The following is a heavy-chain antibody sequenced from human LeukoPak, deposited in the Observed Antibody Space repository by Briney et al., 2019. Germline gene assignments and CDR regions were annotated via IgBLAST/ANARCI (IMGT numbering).Heavy chain of an antibody. J-gene: IGHJ4*02. CDR1: GYTFTSYY. CDR3: ARVSTSVFGDQNPPNDY. V-gene: IGHV1-46*01. Sequence: ASVKVSCKASGYTFTSYYMHWVRQAPGQGLEWMGIINPSGGSTSYAQKFQGRVTMTRDTSTSIVYMELSSLRSEDTAVYYCARVSTSVFGDQNPPNDYWGQGTLVTVSS. D-gene: IGHD4-17*01. CDR2: INPSGGST.